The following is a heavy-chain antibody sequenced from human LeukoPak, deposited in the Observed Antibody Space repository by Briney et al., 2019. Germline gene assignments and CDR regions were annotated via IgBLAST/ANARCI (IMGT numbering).Heavy chain of an antibody. CDR2: INHSGST. V-gene: IGHV4-34*01. CDR3: ARVAGATTE. D-gene: IGHD1-26*01. CDR1: GGSFSGYY. Sequence: SETLSLTCAVYGGSFSGYYWSWNRQPPGKGLEWIGEINHSGSTNYNPSLKSRVTISVDTSKNQFSLKLSSVTAADTAVYYCARVAGATTEWGQGTLVTVSS. J-gene: IGHJ4*02.